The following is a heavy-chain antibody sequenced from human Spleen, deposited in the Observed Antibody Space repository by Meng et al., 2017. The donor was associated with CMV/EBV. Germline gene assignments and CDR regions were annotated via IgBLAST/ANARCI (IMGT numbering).Heavy chain of an antibody. J-gene: IGHJ6*02. V-gene: IGHV3-48*04. D-gene: IGHD1-26*01. CDR1: GFTFSNYG. CDR2: ISWNSVSI. Sequence: GESLKISCVASGFTFSNYGMNWVRQAPGKGLEWVSGISWNSVSIDYADSVKGRFTISRDNAKNSLYLQMNSLRAEDTAVYYCARDDSGGYSQGHYYVMDVWGQGTTVTVSS. CDR3: ARDDSGGYSQGHYYVMDV.